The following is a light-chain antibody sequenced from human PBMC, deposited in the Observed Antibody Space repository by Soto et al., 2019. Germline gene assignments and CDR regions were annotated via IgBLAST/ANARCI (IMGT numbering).Light chain of an antibody. V-gene: IGKV1-27*01. CDR3: QRTYHARQQFT. Sequence: DIQLTQSPSSLYASVGDRVTITCRVSKGISSYLNCYRQKPGKVPKRLIYSESNLRSGVPSRFSGSGTGTDFTLTISSLQPGDVATYSCQRTYHARQQFTFGPGTKVDIK. J-gene: IGKJ3*01. CDR2: SES. CDR1: KGISSY.